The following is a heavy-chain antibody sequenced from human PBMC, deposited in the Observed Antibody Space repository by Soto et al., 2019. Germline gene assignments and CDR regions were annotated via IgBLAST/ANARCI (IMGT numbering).Heavy chain of an antibody. CDR2: ISAYNGNT. CDR3: ARADSNHDILTGYMPVPTDDAFDI. J-gene: IGHJ3*02. Sequence: QVQLVQSGAEVKKPGASVKVSCKASGYTFTSYGISWVRQAPGQGLEWMGWISAYNGNTNYAQKLQGRVTMTTDTSTSTAYMELRSLRSDDTAVYYCARADSNHDILTGYMPVPTDDAFDIWGQGTMVTVSS. CDR1: GYTFTSYG. V-gene: IGHV1-18*01. D-gene: IGHD3-9*01.